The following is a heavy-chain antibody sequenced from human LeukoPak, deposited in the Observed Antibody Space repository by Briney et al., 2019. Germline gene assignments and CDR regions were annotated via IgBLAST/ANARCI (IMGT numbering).Heavy chain of an antibody. Sequence: PSETLSLTCTVSGGSISSGGYYWSWIRQHPGKGLEWIGYIYYSGRTYYNPSLKSRVTISVDTSKNQFSLKLSSVTAADTAVYYCARGSYDSSGYYYIGHFDYWGQGTLVTVSS. D-gene: IGHD3-22*01. V-gene: IGHV4-31*03. CDR1: GGSISSGGYY. CDR3: ARGSYDSSGYYYIGHFDY. CDR2: IYYSGRT. J-gene: IGHJ4*02.